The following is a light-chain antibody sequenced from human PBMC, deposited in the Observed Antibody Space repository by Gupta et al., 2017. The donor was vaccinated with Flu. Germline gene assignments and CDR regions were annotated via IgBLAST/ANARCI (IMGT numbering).Light chain of an antibody. CDR2: DVF. J-gene: IGLJ1*01. Sequence: SALTQPASVSGSRGQSITVSCTGISSDIGGSYYVSWYQHFPGKASKLLIYDVFNRPSGVANRFSGSMSANTASLTISGLQPEDEADYYCSSWTIRSLYVFGTGTKVTVL. V-gene: IGLV2-14*03. CDR3: SSWTIRSLYV. CDR1: SSDIGGSYY.